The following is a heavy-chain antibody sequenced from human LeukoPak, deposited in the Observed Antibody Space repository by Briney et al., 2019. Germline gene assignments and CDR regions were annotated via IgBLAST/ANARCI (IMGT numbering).Heavy chain of an antibody. CDR3: ARTMWGFDY. D-gene: IGHD7-27*01. CDR2: ISSSGSII. Sequence: GGSLRLSCASSGFAFSEYEMNWVRQAPGKGLEWVSYISSSGSIIYYADSVKGRFTISRDNAKRSLFLQMNSLRVEDTAVYYCARTMWGFDYWGQGTLVTVSS. CDR1: GFAFSEYE. J-gene: IGHJ4*02. V-gene: IGHV3-48*03.